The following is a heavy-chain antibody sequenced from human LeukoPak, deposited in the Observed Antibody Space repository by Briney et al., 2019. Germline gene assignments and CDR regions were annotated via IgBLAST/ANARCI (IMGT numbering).Heavy chain of an antibody. J-gene: IGHJ3*02. CDR3: ASYCSGGSCYSDAFDI. Sequence: SETLSLTCNVTGDSISSYYWRWIRQPPGKGLEWIGYIYYSGSTNYNPSLKSRVTISVDTSKNQFSLKLSSVTAADTAVYYCASYCSGGSCYSDAFDIWGQGTMVTVSS. CDR1: GDSISSYY. D-gene: IGHD2-15*01. CDR2: IYYSGST. V-gene: IGHV4-59*01.